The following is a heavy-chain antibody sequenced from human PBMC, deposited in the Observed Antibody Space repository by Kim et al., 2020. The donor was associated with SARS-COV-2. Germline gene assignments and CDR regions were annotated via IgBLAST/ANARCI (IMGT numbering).Heavy chain of an antibody. D-gene: IGHD6-19*01. CDR3: AKRLDPRGGLEV. V-gene: IGHV3-30*18. J-gene: IGHJ6*02. CDR1: RFTFSSFG. CDR2: ISSDGVYE. Sequence: GGSLRLSCVGSRFTFSSFGMYWVRQAPGKGLEWVAAISSDGVYEHYAGSVKGRFTISRDNSMNTVSLQMDSLRVEDTALYYCAKRLDPRGGLEVWGQGTRVTVSS.